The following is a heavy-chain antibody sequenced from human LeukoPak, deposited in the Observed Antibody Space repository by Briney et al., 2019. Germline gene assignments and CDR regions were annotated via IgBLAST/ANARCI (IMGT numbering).Heavy chain of an antibody. CDR2: IYYSGST. J-gene: IGHJ3*02. CDR3: ARGLERDAFDI. D-gene: IGHD1-1*01. Sequence: SETLSLTCTVSGGSISSYYWSWIRQPPGKGLEWIGYIYYSGSTNYNPSLKSRVTISVDTSKNQFSLKLSSVTAADTAVYYCARGLERDAFDIWGQGTMDTVSS. CDR1: GGSISSYY. V-gene: IGHV4-59*01.